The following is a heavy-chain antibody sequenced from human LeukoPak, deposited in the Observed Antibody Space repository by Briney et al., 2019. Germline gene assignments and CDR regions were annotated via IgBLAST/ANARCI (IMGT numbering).Heavy chain of an antibody. D-gene: IGHD5-12*01. CDR1: GGSFSGYY. V-gene: IGHV4-34*01. CDR2: INHSGST. J-gene: IGHJ6*02. CDR3: ARGRVDIVTTVYYYYYGMDV. Sequence: SETLSLTCAVYGGSFSGYYWSWIRQPPGKGLEWIGEINHSGSTNYNPSLKGRVTISVDTSKNQFSLKLSSVTAADTAVYYCARGRVDIVTTVYYYYYGMDVWGQGTTVTVSS.